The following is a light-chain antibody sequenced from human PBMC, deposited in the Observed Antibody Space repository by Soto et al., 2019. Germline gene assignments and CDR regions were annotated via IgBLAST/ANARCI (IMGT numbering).Light chain of an antibody. J-gene: IGLJ1*01. CDR1: KNDIGVYDF. CDR2: EVV. V-gene: IGLV2-8*01. Sequence: ALTQPPSASWSPGQSVTISCNGTKNDIGVYDFVSWYQHHPGKAPRLIIYEVVQRPSGVPDRFSGSKSGNTASLTVSGLQAADEADYFCKSYAGSNTYVFGSGTK. CDR3: KSYAGSNTYV.